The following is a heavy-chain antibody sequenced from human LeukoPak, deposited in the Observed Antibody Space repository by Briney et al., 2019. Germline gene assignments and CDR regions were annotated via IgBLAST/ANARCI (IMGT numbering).Heavy chain of an antibody. J-gene: IGHJ5*02. CDR1: GYSISSGYY. V-gene: IGHV4-38-2*01. D-gene: IGHD1-14*01. Sequence: SETLSLTCAVSGYSISSGYYWGWVRQPPGKGLEWIGSITHSGTTYYNPSLRSRVTISVDTSKSQFSPKLSSVTAADTAVYYCARHAGGVLSAFDPWGQGTLVTVSS. CDR2: ITHSGTT. CDR3: ARHAGGVLSAFDP.